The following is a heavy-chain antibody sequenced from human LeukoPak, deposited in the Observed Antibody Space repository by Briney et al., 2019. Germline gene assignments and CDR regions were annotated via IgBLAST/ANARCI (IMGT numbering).Heavy chain of an antibody. D-gene: IGHD2-21*02. CDR1: GFTFSSYS. CDR3: ARRTATQNFDY. CDR2: ITRSSSAK. J-gene: IGHJ4*02. V-gene: IGHV3-48*01. Sequence: GGSLRLSCVASGFTFSSYSMNWVRQAPGKGLEWVSYITRSSSAKFYADSVKGRFTISRDNAENLLYLQMNSLRAEDTAVYYCARRTATQNFDYWGQGTLVTVSS.